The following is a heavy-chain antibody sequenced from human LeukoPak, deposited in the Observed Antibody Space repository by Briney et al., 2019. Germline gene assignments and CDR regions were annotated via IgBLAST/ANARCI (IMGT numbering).Heavy chain of an antibody. CDR2: ISYDGSNK. V-gene: IGHV3-30*18. Sequence: PGGSLRLSCAASGFTFSSYAMSWVRQAPGKGLEWVAVISYDGSNKYYADSVKGRFTISRDNSKNTLYLQMNSLRAEDTAVYYCAKEGNDYGDYFDYWGQGTLVTVSS. CDR1: GFTFSSYA. CDR3: AKEGNDYGDYFDY. D-gene: IGHD4-17*01. J-gene: IGHJ4*02.